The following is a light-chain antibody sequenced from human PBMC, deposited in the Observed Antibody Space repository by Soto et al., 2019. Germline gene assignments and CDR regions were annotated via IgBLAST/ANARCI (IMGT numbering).Light chain of an antibody. CDR3: AAWDDSKSGLYA. J-gene: IGLJ1*01. CDR2: RNN. CDR1: TSSIGRNY. Sequence: QSVLTQPPSASGTPGQRVTISCSGGTSSIGRNYVYWYQQLPGTAPKLVIYRNNQRPSGVPDRFSGSKSGTSASLAIRGLRSEDEADYYCAAWDDSKSGLYAFGTGTKLTVL. V-gene: IGLV1-47*01.